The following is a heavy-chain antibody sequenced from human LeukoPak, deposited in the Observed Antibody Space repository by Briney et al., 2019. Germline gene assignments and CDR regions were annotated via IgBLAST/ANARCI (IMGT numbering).Heavy chain of an antibody. CDR3: AKSVAPGACFDP. D-gene: IGHD4-23*01. Sequence: PGGSLRLSCAASGFTFSSYPMSWVRQAPGKGLEWVSTISGGVASTYYADSVKGRFTISRDNSKNTLYLQMSSLRAEDTAVYYCAKSVAPGACFDPWGQGTLVTVSS. V-gene: IGHV3-23*01. J-gene: IGHJ5*02. CDR2: ISGGVAST. CDR1: GFTFSSYP.